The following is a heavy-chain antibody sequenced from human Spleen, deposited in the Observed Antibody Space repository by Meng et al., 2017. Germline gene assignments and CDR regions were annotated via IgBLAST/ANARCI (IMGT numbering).Heavy chain of an antibody. CDR1: GFTFSSYE. J-gene: IGHJ3*02. CDR2: ISSSGSTI. V-gene: IGHV3-48*03. CDR3: AKSTRGGSGSYGAYDI. Sequence: GGSLRLSCAASGFTFSSYEMNWVRRAPGKGLEWVSYISSSGSTIYYADSVKGRFTISRDNSKDTLFLQMNTLRADDTALYYCAKSTRGGSGSYGAYDIWGHGTMVTVSS. D-gene: IGHD3-10*01.